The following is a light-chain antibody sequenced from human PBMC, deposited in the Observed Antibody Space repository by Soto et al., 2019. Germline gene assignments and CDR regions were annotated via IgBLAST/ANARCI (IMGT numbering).Light chain of an antibody. CDR1: QSVSSSY. Sequence: EIVVTQSPGTLSLSPGERATLSCRASQSVSSSYLAWYQLKPGQAPRLLIYGESSRATGIPDRFSGSGSGTDFTLTISRLDPEDFAVYFCQQYGSSPRTFGQGTKVEIK. CDR3: QQYGSSPRT. V-gene: IGKV3-20*01. CDR2: GES. J-gene: IGKJ1*01.